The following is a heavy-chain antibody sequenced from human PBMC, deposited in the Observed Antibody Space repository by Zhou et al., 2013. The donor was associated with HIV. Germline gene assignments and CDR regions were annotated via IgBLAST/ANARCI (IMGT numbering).Heavy chain of an antibody. D-gene: IGHD6-13*01. Sequence: QVQLVQSGAEVKKPGASVKVSCKASGYTFTNYDINWVRQATGQGLEWMGWMNPNSGNTGYARKFQGRLTMTTNTSISTAFMELRSLRSEDTAIYFCARGFIAAAGTPPIHFDYWGPGTVVTVSA. V-gene: IGHV1-8*01. CDR2: MNPNSGNT. J-gene: IGHJ4*02. CDR3: ARGFIAAAGTPPIHFDY. CDR1: GYTFTNYD.